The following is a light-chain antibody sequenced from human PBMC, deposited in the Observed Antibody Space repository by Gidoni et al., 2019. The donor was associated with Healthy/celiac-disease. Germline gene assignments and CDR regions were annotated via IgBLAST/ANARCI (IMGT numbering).Light chain of an antibody. Sequence: EIRLTHSPATLSSSPGDRATLSCRASQSFSSYLAWYQQKPGQAPRLLIYDASNRATGIPARFSGSGSGTDFTLTISSLEPEDFAVYYCQQRSNWSPTFGQXTKVEIK. CDR2: DAS. V-gene: IGKV3-11*01. CDR3: QQRSNWSPT. J-gene: IGKJ1*01. CDR1: QSFSSY.